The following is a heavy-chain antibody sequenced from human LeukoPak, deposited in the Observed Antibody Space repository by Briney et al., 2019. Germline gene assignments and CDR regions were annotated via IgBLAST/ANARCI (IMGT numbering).Heavy chain of an antibody. CDR2: IIPIFGTA. V-gene: IGHV1-69*06. Sequence: ASVTVSCTASGGTFSIYAISWVRQAPGQGLEWMGGIIPIFGTANYAQKFQGRVTITADKSTSTAYMELSSLRSEDTAVYYCARVYSGSYYYFDYWGQGTLVTVSS. CDR3: ARVYSGSYYYFDY. CDR1: GGTFSIYA. J-gene: IGHJ4*02. D-gene: IGHD1-26*01.